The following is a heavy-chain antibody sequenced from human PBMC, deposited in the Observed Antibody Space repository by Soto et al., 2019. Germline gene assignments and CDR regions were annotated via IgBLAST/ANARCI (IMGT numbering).Heavy chain of an antibody. D-gene: IGHD6-6*01. J-gene: IGHJ6*02. Sequence: EVQLVESGGGLVKPGGSLRLSCAASGFTFKNAWMSWVRQVPGKGLEWVGRIKSKTDGGTTDYAAPVKGRFTVSRDDSTNTLYLLMNSLKTEDTAVYYCTTGPSIAARPYYYYAMDVWGQGTTVTVSS. CDR1: GFTFKNAW. V-gene: IGHV3-15*01. CDR2: IKSKTDGGTT. CDR3: TTGPSIAARPYYYYAMDV.